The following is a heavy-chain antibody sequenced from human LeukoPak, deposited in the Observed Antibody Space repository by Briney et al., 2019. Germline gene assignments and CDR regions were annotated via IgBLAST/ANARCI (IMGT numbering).Heavy chain of an antibody. CDR1: GFTFSDSY. Sequence: GGSLRLSCAASGFTFSDSYMSWIRQTPGKGLEWLSYISSSSSDTNYADSVKGRFTISRDNAKNSLYLQMNSLRAEDTAVYYCARETAVWFGESYGGDFDYWGQGTLVTVSS. D-gene: IGHD3-10*01. CDR3: ARETAVWFGESYGGDFDY. CDR2: ISSSSSDT. V-gene: IGHV3-11*06. J-gene: IGHJ4*02.